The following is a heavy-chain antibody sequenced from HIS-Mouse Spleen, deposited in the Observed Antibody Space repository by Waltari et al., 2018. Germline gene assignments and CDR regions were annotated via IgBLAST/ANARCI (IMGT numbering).Heavy chain of an antibody. CDR2: IYYSGST. J-gene: IGHJ2*01. Sequence: QLQLQESGPGLVKPSETLSLTCTVSGGSISSSSYCWGWIRQPPGKGLEWIGSIYYSGSTYYNPSLKRRGTISVDTSKNQFSLKLSSVTAADTAVYYCAREIPYSSSWYDWYFDLWGRDTLVTVSS. CDR1: GGSISSSSYC. D-gene: IGHD6-13*01. CDR3: AREIPYSSSWYDWYFDL. V-gene: IGHV4-39*07.